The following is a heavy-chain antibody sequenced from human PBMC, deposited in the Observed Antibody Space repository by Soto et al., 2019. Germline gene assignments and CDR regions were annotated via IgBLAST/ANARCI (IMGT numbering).Heavy chain of an antibody. D-gene: IGHD6-6*01. CDR1: GFSLSNARMG. CDR3: ARMKEEYSSHRPFDY. V-gene: IGHV2-26*01. CDR2: IFSNDEK. J-gene: IGHJ4*02. Sequence: ESGPTLVNPTETLTLTCTVSGFSLSNARMGVSWIRQPPGKALEWLAHIFSNDEKSYSTSLKSRLTISKDTSKSQVVLTMTNMDPVDTATYYCARMKEEYSSHRPFDYWGQGTLVTVSS.